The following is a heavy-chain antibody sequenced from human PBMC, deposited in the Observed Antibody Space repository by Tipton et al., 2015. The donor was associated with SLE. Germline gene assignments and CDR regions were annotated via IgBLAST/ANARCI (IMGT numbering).Heavy chain of an antibody. D-gene: IGHD1-26*01. CDR3: ARGKWELLAAFDI. V-gene: IGHV3-21*03. J-gene: IGHJ3*02. Sequence: SLRLSCAASGFTFSSYSMNWVRQAPGKGLEWVSSISSSSSYIYYADSVKGRFTIFRDNAKNSLYLQMNSLRAEDTAVYYCARGKWELLAAFDIWGQGTMVTVSS. CDR1: GFTFSSYS. CDR2: ISSSSSYI.